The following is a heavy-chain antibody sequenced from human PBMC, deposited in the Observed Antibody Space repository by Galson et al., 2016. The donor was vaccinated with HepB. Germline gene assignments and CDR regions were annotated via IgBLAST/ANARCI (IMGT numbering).Heavy chain of an antibody. CDR3: ARDQNV. J-gene: IGHJ6*02. CDR2: IYSGST. V-gene: IGHV3-66*01. CDR1: GFTVSSNY. Sequence: SLRLSCAASGFTVSSNYMSWVRQAPGKGLEWVSLIYSGSTYYADSVKGRFTISTDNSKNTLYLQMSSLRADDTAVYYCARDQNVWGQGTTVTVSS.